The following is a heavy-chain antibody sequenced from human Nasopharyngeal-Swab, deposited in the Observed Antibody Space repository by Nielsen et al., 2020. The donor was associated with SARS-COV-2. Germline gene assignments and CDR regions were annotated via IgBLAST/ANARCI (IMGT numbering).Heavy chain of an antibody. CDR3: AKVGNDYGDYWFDP. J-gene: IGHJ5*02. Sequence: GGSLRLSCAASGFTFSSYGMHWVRQAPGKGLEWVAVIWYDGSNKYYADSVKGRFTISRDNSKNTLYLQMNSLRAEDTAVYYCAKVGNDYGDYWFDPWGQGTLVTVSS. V-gene: IGHV3-33*06. D-gene: IGHD4-17*01. CDR1: GFTFSSYG. CDR2: IWYDGSNK.